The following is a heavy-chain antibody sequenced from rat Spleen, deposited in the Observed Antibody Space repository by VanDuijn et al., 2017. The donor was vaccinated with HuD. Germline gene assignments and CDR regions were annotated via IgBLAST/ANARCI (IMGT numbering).Heavy chain of an antibody. J-gene: IGHJ2*01. CDR3: ASGIHDF. CDR2: ISSGGST. Sequence: QVQLKESGPGLVQPSQTLSLTCTVSGSSLTSNSVSWIRQPPGKGLEWIAAISSGGSTYFNSVLKSRLSISRDTSKSQVFLKMNSLQTEDTAMYFCASGIHDFWGQGVMVTVSS. CDR1: GSSLTSNS. V-gene: IGHV2-6*01. D-gene: IGHD1-4*01.